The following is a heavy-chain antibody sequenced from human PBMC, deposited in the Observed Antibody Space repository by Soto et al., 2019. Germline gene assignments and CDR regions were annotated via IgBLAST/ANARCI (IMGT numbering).Heavy chain of an antibody. V-gene: IGHV4-34*01. CDR3: ARTRWTGAFDI. D-gene: IGHD2-15*01. CDR1: GGSFSGYY. CDR2: INHSGST. J-gene: IGHJ3*02. Sequence: SETLSLTCAVYGGSFSGYYWSWIRQPPGKGLEWIGEINHSGSTNYNPSLKSRVTISVDTSKNQFSLKLSSVTAADTAVYYCARTRWTGAFDIWGQGTMVTVS.